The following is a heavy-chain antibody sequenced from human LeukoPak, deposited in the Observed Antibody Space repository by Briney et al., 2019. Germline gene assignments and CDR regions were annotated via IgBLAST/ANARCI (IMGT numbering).Heavy chain of an antibody. CDR2: ISAYNGNT. V-gene: IGHV1-18*01. D-gene: IGHD6-13*01. Sequence: ASVKVSCKASGYTSTSYGISWVRQAPGQGLEWMGWISAYNGNTNYAQKLQGRVTVTTDTSTSTAYMELRSLRSDDTAVYYCARVIDDSSSWYADYWGQGTLVTVSS. CDR1: GYTSTSYG. J-gene: IGHJ4*02. CDR3: ARVIDDSSSWYADY.